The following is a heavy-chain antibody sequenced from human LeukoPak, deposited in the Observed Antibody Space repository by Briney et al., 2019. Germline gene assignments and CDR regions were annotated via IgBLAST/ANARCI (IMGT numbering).Heavy chain of an antibody. CDR2: IYSSGST. D-gene: IGHD1-26*01. Sequence: PSETLSLTYSVSGGSISSYHWSWIRQPAGKGLEWIGRIYSSGSTNYNPSLKSRVTISGDKSKNQLSLKLSSVTAADTAVYYCARDRVGAMDFDYWGQGTLVTVSS. J-gene: IGHJ4*02. CDR1: GGSISSYH. V-gene: IGHV4-4*07. CDR3: ARDRVGAMDFDY.